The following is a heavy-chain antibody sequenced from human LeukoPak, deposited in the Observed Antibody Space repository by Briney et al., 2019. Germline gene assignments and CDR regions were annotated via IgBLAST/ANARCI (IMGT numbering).Heavy chain of an antibody. Sequence: ASVKVSCKASGYTFTSYYMHWVRRAPGQGREWMGIINPSGGSTSYAQKFQGRVTMTRDTSTSTVYMELSSLRSEDTAVYYCARRVGGVRPFDYWGQGTLVTVSS. CDR2: INPSGGST. V-gene: IGHV1-46*03. CDR1: GYTFTSYY. D-gene: IGHD2-15*01. J-gene: IGHJ4*02. CDR3: ARRVGGVRPFDY.